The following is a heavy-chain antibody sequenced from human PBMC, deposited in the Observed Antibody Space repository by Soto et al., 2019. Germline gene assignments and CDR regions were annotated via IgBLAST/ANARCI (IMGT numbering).Heavy chain of an antibody. CDR2: IKSNSGVT. J-gene: IGHJ6*02. CDR1: KYSIINYY. CDR3: AREDYNWNDYYYYGVDV. D-gene: IGHD1-1*01. V-gene: IGHV1-2*02. Sequence: QVQLVQSGAEVRKPGASVQVSCKASKYSIINYYIHWVRQAPGQGLEWMGWIKSNSGVTKYAQKVQGRVTMTRDASISTAYMELSRLTSDDTAVYYCAREDYNWNDYYYYGVDVWGQGTTVIVSS.